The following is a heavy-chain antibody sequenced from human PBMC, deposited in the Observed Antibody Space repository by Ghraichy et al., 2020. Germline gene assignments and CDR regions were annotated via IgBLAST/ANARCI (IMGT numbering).Heavy chain of an antibody. CDR3: AREAAYSSSWDWYFDL. V-gene: IGHV3-21*01. CDR1: GFTFSSYS. Sequence: GGSLRLTCAASGFTFSSYSMNWVRQAPGKGLEWVSSISSSSSYIYYADSVKGRFTISRDNAKNSLYLQMNSLRAEDTAVYYCAREAAYSSSWDWYFDLWGRGTLVTVSS. CDR2: ISSSSSYI. D-gene: IGHD6-13*01. J-gene: IGHJ2*01.